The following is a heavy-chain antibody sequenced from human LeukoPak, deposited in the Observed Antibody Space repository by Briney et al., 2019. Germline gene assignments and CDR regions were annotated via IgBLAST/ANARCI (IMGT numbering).Heavy chain of an antibody. J-gene: IGHJ5*02. CDR1: GGSINSGGYF. Sequence: SETLSLTCTVSGGSINSGGYFWSWIRQHPGKGLEWIGNIYYTGSTYYNPSLKSRVTMSVDTSKNQFSLKLSSVTAADTAVYYCARGEGYCSSTSCHNWFDPWGQGTLVTVSS. D-gene: IGHD2-2*01. V-gene: IGHV4-31*03. CDR2: IYYTGST. CDR3: ARGEGYCSSTSCHNWFDP.